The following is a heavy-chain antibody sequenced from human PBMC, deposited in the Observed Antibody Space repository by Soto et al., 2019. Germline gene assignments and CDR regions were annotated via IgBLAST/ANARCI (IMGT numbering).Heavy chain of an antibody. V-gene: IGHV1-69*02. CDR1: GDTFNFYS. Sequence: QVQLVQSGAEVKRPGSSVKVSCKASGDTFNFYSINWVRQAPGLGLEWMGRVNPIVSMSNYAQKFQGRVTXTXDXATRTAYMELSSLRSEDTAIYYCASSYGSGYRACDYWGQGALVTVSS. D-gene: IGHD3-10*01. CDR3: ASSYGSGYRACDY. J-gene: IGHJ4*02. CDR2: VNPIVSMS.